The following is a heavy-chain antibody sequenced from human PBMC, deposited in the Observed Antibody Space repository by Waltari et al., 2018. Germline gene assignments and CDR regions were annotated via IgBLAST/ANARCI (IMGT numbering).Heavy chain of an antibody. D-gene: IGHD4-17*01. Sequence: QLQLQESGPGLVKPSETLSLTCTVSGGSISSSSYYWGWIRQPPGKGLEWIGSIYYSGSTYYNPALNSRVTISVDTSKNQFSLKLSSVTAADTAVYYCAKHDYGDYNFAYWGQGTLVTVSS. CDR1: GGSISSSSYY. J-gene: IGHJ4*02. CDR2: IYYSGST. V-gene: IGHV4-39*01. CDR3: AKHDYGDYNFAY.